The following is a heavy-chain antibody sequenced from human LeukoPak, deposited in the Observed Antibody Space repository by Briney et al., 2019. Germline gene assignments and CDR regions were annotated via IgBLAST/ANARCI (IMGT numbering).Heavy chain of an antibody. J-gene: IGHJ4*02. CDR2: ITSSSTTI. D-gene: IGHD3-9*01. Sequence: GGSLRLSCAASGFTFSSHSMNWVRQAPGKGLEWLSYITSSSTTIYYADSVKGRFTISRDNAKNSLYLQMNSLRAEDTAVYYCAKAGETPYDILTGYPVYWGQGTLVTVSS. CDR3: AKAGETPYDILTGYPVY. V-gene: IGHV3-48*04. CDR1: GFTFSSHS.